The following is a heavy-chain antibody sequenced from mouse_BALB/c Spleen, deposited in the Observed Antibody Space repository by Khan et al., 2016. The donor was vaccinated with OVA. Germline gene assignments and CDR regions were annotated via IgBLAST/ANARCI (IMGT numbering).Heavy chain of an antibody. J-gene: IGHJ3*01. CDR3: ARAGDGNPVAY. D-gene: IGHD2-1*01. CDR1: GYTFTSYY. V-gene: IGHV1S81*02. Sequence: QVQLKQSGAELVKPGTSVKISCKASGYTFTSYYMYWVKQRPGQGLEWIGGINPNNGDSNFNEKFKSKATLTVDKSSSTAYMQLGILTSEDAAVYDGARAGDGNPVAYWGQGTLGTVAA. CDR2: INPNNGDS.